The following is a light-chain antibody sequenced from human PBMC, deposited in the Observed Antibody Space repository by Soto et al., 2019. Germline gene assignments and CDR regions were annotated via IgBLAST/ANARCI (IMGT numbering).Light chain of an antibody. CDR1: QSVGRNY. CDR3: QQRSNWPPIT. J-gene: IGKJ5*01. V-gene: IGKV3D-20*02. Sequence: PGESATLSCRASQSVGRNYLAWFQHKPGQAPRLVIYDASNRATGVPDRFSGSGSGTDFTLTVTRLEPEDFAVYYCQQRSNWPPITFGQGTRLEIK. CDR2: DAS.